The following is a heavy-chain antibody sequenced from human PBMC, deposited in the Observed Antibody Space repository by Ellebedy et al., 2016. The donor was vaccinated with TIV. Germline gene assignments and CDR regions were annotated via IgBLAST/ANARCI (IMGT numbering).Heavy chain of an antibody. D-gene: IGHD4-23*01. J-gene: IGHJ4*02. CDR2: INPDNGNT. V-gene: IGHV1-18*01. CDR3: ARGLSYGGSHY. Sequence: ALVKVSCKASGYTFINYGISWVRQAPGQGLEWMGWINPDNGNTDFAQNLQGRVTMTTDTSTSTAYMELWNLRSDDTAVYYCARGLSYGGSHYWGQGTLVTVSS. CDR1: GYTFINYG.